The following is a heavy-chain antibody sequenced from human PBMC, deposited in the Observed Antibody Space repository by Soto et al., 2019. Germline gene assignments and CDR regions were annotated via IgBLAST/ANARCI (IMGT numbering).Heavy chain of an antibody. CDR2: IYYTGST. J-gene: IGHJ4*02. CDR3: AREYYYDSSGFDY. D-gene: IGHD3-22*01. V-gene: IGHV4-59*12. CDR1: GGSISSYY. Sequence: SETLSLTCTVSGGSISSYYWSWIRQPPGKGLEWIGYIYYTGSTNYNPSLKSRVTISVDTSKNQFSLKLSSVTAADTAVYYCAREYYYDSSGFDYWGQGTLVTVSS.